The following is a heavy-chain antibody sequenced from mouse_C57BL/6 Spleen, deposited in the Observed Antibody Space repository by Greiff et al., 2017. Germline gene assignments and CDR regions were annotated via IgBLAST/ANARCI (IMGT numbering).Heavy chain of an antibody. Sequence: EVMLQESGAELVRPGASVKLSCTASGFNIKDDYMHWVKQRPEQGLEWIGWIDPENGDTEYASKFQGKATITADTSSNTAYLQLSSLTSEDTAVYYCTKGGYGFAYWGQGTLVTVSA. V-gene: IGHV14-4*01. D-gene: IGHD1-1*01. CDR2: IDPENGDT. CDR1: GFNIKDDY. CDR3: TKGGYGFAY. J-gene: IGHJ3*01.